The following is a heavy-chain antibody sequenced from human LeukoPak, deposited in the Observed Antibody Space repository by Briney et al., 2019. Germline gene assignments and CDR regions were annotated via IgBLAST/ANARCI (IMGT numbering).Heavy chain of an antibody. Sequence: ASVKVSCKASGYTFTGYYMHWVRQAPGQGLEWMGWINPNSGGTNYAQKFQGRVTMTRDTSISTAYMELSRLRSDDTAVYYCARSMVRGVIITMGYWGQGTLVTVSS. J-gene: IGHJ4*02. D-gene: IGHD3-10*01. CDR3: ARSMVRGVIITMGY. V-gene: IGHV1-2*02. CDR1: GYTFTGYY. CDR2: INPNSGGT.